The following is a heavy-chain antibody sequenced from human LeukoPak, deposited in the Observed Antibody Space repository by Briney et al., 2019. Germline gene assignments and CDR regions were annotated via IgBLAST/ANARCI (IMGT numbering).Heavy chain of an antibody. D-gene: IGHD3-16*01. J-gene: IGHJ4*02. V-gene: IGHV3-23*01. CDR1: GFTFSSYA. CDR3: AEGSRIWGNYYFDF. CDR2: ISGSGDGT. Sequence: HPGGSLRLSCAASGFTFSSYAMSWVRQAPGKGLEWVSAISGSGDGTYYADSVKGRFTISRDSSKNTLYLQMNSLRAEDTAVYYCAEGSRIWGNYYFDFWGQGTLVTVSS.